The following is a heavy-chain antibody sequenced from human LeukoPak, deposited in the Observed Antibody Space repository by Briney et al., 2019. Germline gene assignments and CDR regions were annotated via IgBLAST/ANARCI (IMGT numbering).Heavy chain of an antibody. CDR3: ARGCDSGCYGLGY. CDR2: INPAGSAT. CDR1: GLTFSNYW. D-gene: IGHD3-10*01. Sequence: GSLRLSCAASGLTFSNYWMHWVRQAPGKGLEWISRINPAGSATNYADSVRGRFTISRDNAKNTLYLQMSSLRAEDTAVYYCARGCDSGCYGLGYWGQGTLVTVSS. V-gene: IGHV3-74*01. J-gene: IGHJ4*02.